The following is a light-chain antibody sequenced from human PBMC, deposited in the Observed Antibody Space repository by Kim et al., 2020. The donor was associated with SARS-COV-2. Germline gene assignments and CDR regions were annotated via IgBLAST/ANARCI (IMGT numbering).Light chain of an antibody. CDR2: RAS. V-gene: IGKV3-15*01. CDR3: QQYNNWPLT. CDR1: QSINTN. Sequence: VSPGERATLACRASQSINTNLAWFQQKPGQAPRLLLYRASTRATGVPARFSGSGSGTEFTLTISSLQSEDFAVYYCQQYNNWPLTFGGGTKVDIK. J-gene: IGKJ4*01.